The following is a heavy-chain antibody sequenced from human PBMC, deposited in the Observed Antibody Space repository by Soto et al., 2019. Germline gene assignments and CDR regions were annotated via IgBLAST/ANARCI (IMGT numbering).Heavy chain of an antibody. CDR2: IYYSGST. J-gene: IGHJ1*01. V-gene: IGHV4-59*01. Sequence: SETLSLTCTVSGGSISSYYWSWIRQPPGKGLEWIGYIYYSGSTNYNPSLKSRVTISVDTSKNQFSLKLSSVTAADTAVYYCARTPRFSGWYPEYFQHWGQGTLVTVSS. D-gene: IGHD6-19*01. CDR1: GGSISSYY. CDR3: ARTPRFSGWYPEYFQH.